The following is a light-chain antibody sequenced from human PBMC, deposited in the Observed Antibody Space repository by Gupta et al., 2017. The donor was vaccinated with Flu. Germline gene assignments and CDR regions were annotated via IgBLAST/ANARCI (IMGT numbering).Light chain of an antibody. CDR3: CSYAGSHLYV. CDR1: SSDVGGYNY. Sequence: SALTQPPSVSGSPGQSVTISCTGTSSDVGGYNYVSWYQQHPDKAPKLMIYDVTKRPSGVPDRFSGSKSGNTASLTISGLQAEDEADYYCCSYAGSHLYVFATGTKVTVL. CDR2: DVT. J-gene: IGLJ1*01. V-gene: IGLV2-11*01.